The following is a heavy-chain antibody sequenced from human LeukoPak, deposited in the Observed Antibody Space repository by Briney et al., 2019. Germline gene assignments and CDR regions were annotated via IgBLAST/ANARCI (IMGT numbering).Heavy chain of an antibody. Sequence: GGSLRLSCAASGFTFSNAWMNWVRQAPGKGLEWVGRIKKKTDGGTTDYAAPVKGRFTISRDDSKNTLYLQMNSLKTEDTAVYYCANHAREYDSSGYYYYWGQGTLVTVSS. CDR3: ANHAREYDSSGYYYY. D-gene: IGHD3-22*01. J-gene: IGHJ4*02. CDR2: IKKKTDGGTT. V-gene: IGHV3-15*01. CDR1: GFTFSNAW.